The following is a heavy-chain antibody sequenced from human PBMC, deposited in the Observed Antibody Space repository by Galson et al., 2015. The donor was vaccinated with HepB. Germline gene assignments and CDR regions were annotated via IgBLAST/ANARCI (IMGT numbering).Heavy chain of an antibody. Sequence: SLRLSCAASGFTFSSYAMHWVRQAPGKGLEWVAVISYDGSNKYYADSVKGRFTISRDNSKNTLYLQMNSLRAEDTAVYYCARSYYDYVWGSYFGYWGQGTLVTVSS. J-gene: IGHJ4*02. CDR3: ARSYYDYVWGSYFGY. D-gene: IGHD3-16*01. CDR2: ISYDGSNK. CDR1: GFTFSSYA. V-gene: IGHV3-30*04.